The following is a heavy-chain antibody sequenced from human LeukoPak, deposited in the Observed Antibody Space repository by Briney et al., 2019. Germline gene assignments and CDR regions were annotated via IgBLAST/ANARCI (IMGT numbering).Heavy chain of an antibody. D-gene: IGHD2-2*01. CDR2: INRSGST. CDR1: GGSFSGYY. CDR3: ARAREDCSSTSCHYYYYGMDV. J-gene: IGHJ6*04. Sequence: PSETLSLTCAVYGGSFSGYYWSWIRQPPGKGLEWIGEINRSGSTNYNPSLKSRVTISVDTSKNQFSLKLSSVTAADTAVYYCARAREDCSSTSCHYYYYGMDVWGKGTTVTVSS. V-gene: IGHV4-34*01.